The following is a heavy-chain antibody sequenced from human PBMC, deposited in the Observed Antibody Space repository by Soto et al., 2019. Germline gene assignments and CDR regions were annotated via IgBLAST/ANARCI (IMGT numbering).Heavy chain of an antibody. CDR3: ARDHSGLGGGYYIDYMND. CDR1: GYTVPNYG. V-gene: IGHV1-3*01. Sequence: ASVKVSCKASGYTVPNYGIHWVRQAPGQRLEWMGWINGGNGNTNYAEHFQGRVTFTRDTSAGTVYMQLSSLTSEDTAAYYCARDHSGLGGGYYIDYMNDWGQGTLVTVSS. CDR2: INGGNGNT. D-gene: IGHD4-17*01. J-gene: IGHJ4*02.